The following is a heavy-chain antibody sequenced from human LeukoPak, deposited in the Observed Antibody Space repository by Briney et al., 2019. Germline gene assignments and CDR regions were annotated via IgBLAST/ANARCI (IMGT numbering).Heavy chain of an antibody. Sequence: GGSLRLSCAASGFTFGHYGMHWVRQAPDKGLEWVALIWYDGSHEYYADYVKGRFTISRDISKNTLYLQMDSLRAEDTAIYYCARDWKTNSFDYWGQGTLVTVSS. CDR3: ARDWKTNSFDY. CDR1: GFTFGHYG. D-gene: IGHD1-1*01. CDR2: IWYDGSHE. V-gene: IGHV3-33*01. J-gene: IGHJ4*02.